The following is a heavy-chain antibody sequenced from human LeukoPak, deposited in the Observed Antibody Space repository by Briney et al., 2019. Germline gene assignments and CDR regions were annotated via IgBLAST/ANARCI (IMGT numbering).Heavy chain of an antibody. J-gene: IGHJ4*02. CDR3: ARDLNYYGSGSFRGFDY. D-gene: IGHD3-10*01. CDR2: IIPIFGTA. V-gene: IGHV1-69*13. Sequence: SVKVSCKASGGTFSSYAISWVRQAPGQGLEWMGGIIPIFGTANYAQKFQGRVTITADESTSTAYMELCSLRSEDTAVYYCARDLNYYGSGSFRGFDYWGQGTLVTVSS. CDR1: GGTFSSYA.